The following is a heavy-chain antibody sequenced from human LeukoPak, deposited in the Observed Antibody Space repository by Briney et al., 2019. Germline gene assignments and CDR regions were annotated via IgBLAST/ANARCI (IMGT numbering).Heavy chain of an antibody. CDR3: AKDRSKGSYGDEFDH. D-gene: IGHD1-26*01. J-gene: IGHJ4*02. CDR2: VTSSSIYI. CDR1: GFTFSRYN. V-gene: IGHV3-21*01. Sequence: GGSLRLSCAASGFTFSRYNMNWVRQAPGKGLEWVSSVTSSSIYIYYADSMKGRFTISRDNAKNSLYLQMDSLRAEDTAVYYCAKDRSKGSYGDEFDHWGQGTLVTVSS.